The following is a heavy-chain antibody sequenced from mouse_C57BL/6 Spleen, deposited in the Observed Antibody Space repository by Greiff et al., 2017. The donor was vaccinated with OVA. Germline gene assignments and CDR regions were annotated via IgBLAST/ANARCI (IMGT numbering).Heavy chain of an antibody. CDR3: ARKTTDVASDYFDD. D-gene: IGHD1-1*01. V-gene: IGHV1-52*01. CDR2: IDPSDSDT. J-gene: IGHJ2*01. CDR1: GYTFTSYC. Sequence: QVQLKQSGAELVRPGSSVKLSCKASGYTFTSYCMHWVKQRPIQGLEWIGNIDPSDSDTDYTQKFKDKATLTADTSSSTAYMQLSSLTSEDSAVYYCARKTTDVASDYFDDWGQGTTLTVSS.